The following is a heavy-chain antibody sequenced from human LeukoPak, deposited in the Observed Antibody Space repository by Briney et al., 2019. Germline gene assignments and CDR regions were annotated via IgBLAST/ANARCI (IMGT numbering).Heavy chain of an antibody. CDR2: INTDGSST. CDR1: GFTFSSYW. V-gene: IGHV3-74*01. Sequence: GGSLRLSCAASGFTFSSYWMHWVRQAPGKGPVWVLRINTDGSSTSYADSVKGRFTISRDNAKNTLYLQMNSLRAEDTAVYYCARGDYDFWSGPTHYDYWGQGILVTVSS. D-gene: IGHD3-3*01. J-gene: IGHJ4*02. CDR3: ARGDYDFWSGPTHYDY.